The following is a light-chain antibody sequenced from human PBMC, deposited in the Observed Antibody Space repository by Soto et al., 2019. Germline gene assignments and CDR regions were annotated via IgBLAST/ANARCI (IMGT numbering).Light chain of an antibody. Sequence: DIQMTQSPSSVSASVGDRVTITCRASQDITNWLAWYQQKPGKAPKLLIYGASTLQSGVPSRFSGSGSGTDFTLTISSLQPEDFATYFCQQANSFLSLTFGQGTRLEI. CDR3: QQANSFLSLT. CDR1: QDITNW. V-gene: IGKV1D-12*01. CDR2: GAS. J-gene: IGKJ5*01.